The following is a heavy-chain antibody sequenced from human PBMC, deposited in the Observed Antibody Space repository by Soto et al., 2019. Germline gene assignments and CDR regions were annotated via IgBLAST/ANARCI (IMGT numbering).Heavy chain of an antibody. J-gene: IGHJ4*02. CDR3: AIVSGIGLAFDY. Sequence: EVQLVESGGGLVKPGGSVRLSCAASGFTFSNARMSCVRQAPGKWLEWVGRIKSKFYVGTTDYAAPVKGRFTISRDDSKHTPYLQLNSLKPEDTAVYYCAIVSGIGLAFDYWGQGTLVTVSS. V-gene: IGHV3-15*01. CDR2: IKSKFYVGTT. D-gene: IGHD6-25*01. CDR1: GFTFSNAR.